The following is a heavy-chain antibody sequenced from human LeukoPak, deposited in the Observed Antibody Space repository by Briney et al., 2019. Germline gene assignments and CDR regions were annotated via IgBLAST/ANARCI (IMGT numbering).Heavy chain of an antibody. D-gene: IGHD3-22*01. J-gene: IGHJ4*02. CDR1: GFSFSNAW. V-gene: IGHV3-30*18. CDR3: AKDLDSSGYSY. Sequence: GGSLRLSCAASGFSFSNAWMSWVRQAPGKGLEWVAVILNDGSSKYYADSVKGRFTISRDNSKNTLYLQMNSLRAEDSAVYYCAKDLDSSGYSYWGQGALVTVSS. CDR2: ILNDGSSK.